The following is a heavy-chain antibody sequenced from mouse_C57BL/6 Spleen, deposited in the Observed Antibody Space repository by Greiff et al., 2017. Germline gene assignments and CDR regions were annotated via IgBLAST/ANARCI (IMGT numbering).Heavy chain of an antibody. CDR2: ISSGGDYI. CDR3: TRDTLNWDYFDY. Sequence: EVMLVESGEGLVKPGGSLKLSCAASGFTFSSHAMSWVRQTPEKRLEWVAYISSGGDYIYYADTVKGRFTISRDNARNTLYLQMSSLKSEDTAMYYCTRDTLNWDYFDYWGQGTTLTVSS. V-gene: IGHV5-9-1*02. CDR1: GFTFSSHA. J-gene: IGHJ2*01. D-gene: IGHD4-1*02.